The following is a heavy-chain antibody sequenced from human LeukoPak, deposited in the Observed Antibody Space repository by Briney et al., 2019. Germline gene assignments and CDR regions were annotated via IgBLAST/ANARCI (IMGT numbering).Heavy chain of an antibody. V-gene: IGHV3-30*04. D-gene: IGHD4-23*01. Sequence: GGSLRLSCAASGFSFSRYAMHWVRQAPGKGLEWVAVISYDGRYKEYADSVKGRFTISRDNSKNTLFLQMSSLRAEDTAVYYCARGARKGDDYGGFFDYWGQGTLVTVSS. CDR2: ISYDGRYK. J-gene: IGHJ4*02. CDR3: ARGARKGDDYGGFFDY. CDR1: GFSFSRYA.